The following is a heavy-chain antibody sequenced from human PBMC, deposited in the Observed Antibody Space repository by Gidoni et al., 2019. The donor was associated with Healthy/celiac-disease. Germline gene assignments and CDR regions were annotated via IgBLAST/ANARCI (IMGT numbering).Heavy chain of an antibody. J-gene: IGHJ5*02. Sequence: QVQLQQWGAGLLKPSETLSLTCAVYGGSFSGYCWSWIRRPPGKGLEWIGEINHSGGTNYNPSLKSRVTISVDTSKNQFSLKLSSVTAADTAVYYCARGRYSSGWYSNNWFDPWGQGTLVTVSS. CDR3: ARGRYSSGWYSNNWFDP. CDR1: GGSFSGYC. CDR2: INHSGGT. V-gene: IGHV4-34*01. D-gene: IGHD6-19*01.